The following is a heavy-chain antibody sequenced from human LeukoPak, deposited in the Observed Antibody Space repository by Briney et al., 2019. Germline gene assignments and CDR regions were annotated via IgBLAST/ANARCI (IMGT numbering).Heavy chain of an antibody. CDR1: GFTFSSYG. CDR3: AKQYCSGGSCYGQYYFDY. CDR2: VSYDGSNK. V-gene: IGHV3-30*18. J-gene: IGHJ4*02. D-gene: IGHD2-15*01. Sequence: GGSLRLSCAASGFTFSSYGMHWVRQAPGKGLEWVAVVSYDGSNKYYADSVKGRFTISRDNSKNTLYLQMNSLRAEDTAVYYCAKQYCSGGSCYGQYYFDYWGQGTLVTVSS.